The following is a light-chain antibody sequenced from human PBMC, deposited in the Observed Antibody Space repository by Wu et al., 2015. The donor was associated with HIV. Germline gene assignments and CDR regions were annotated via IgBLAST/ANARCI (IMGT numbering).Light chain of an antibody. CDR3: LQYGYSPPGWT. Sequence: EIVLTQSPGTLSLSPGERATLSCRASQSVSSSYLAWYQQKPGQAPRLLIYGAASRAAGIPDRFSGSGSGTDFTLTISRLEPEDFAVYYCLQYGYSPPGWTFGQGTKVEIK. CDR2: GAA. J-gene: IGKJ1*01. V-gene: IGKV3-20*01. CDR1: QSVSSSY.